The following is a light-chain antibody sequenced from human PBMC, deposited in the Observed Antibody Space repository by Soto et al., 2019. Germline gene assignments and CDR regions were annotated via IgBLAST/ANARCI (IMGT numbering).Light chain of an antibody. CDR2: GAS. V-gene: IGKV3-20*01. CDR3: QQYGSSPWT. J-gene: IGKJ1*01. CDR1: ESVSRN. Sequence: EVVMTQSPATLSVSPGERATLSCRASESVSRNLAWYQQKPGQAPRLLIYGASSRATGIPDRFSGSGSVTDFTVTISRLEPEDFAVYYCQQYGSSPWTFGQGTKVEIK.